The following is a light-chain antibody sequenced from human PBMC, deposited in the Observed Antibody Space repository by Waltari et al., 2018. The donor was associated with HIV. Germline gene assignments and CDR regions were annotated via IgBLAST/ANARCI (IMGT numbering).Light chain of an antibody. Sequence: QSALTQPASVSGSPGQSIVLPCTGRSSDIGYYAYASWYQHYPGQAPKALIYEVTSRPSGTSSRFSGSKSATTAFLAISKLQTDDEADYFCSSYTRRGTVVFGGGTRLTVL. CDR2: EVT. CDR3: SSYTRRGTVV. V-gene: IGLV2-14*01. CDR1: SSDIGYYAY. J-gene: IGLJ2*01.